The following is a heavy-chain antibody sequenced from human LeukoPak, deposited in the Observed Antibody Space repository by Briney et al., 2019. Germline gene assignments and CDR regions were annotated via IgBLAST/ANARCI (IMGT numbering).Heavy chain of an antibody. CDR3: AKDLIYESSGYVFHY. J-gene: IGHJ4*02. D-gene: IGHD3-22*01. CDR2: INWHGTT. V-gene: IGHV3-43*01. CDR1: GFAFQDYT. Sequence: PGGSLRLSCAASGFAFQDYTMHWVRQAPGKTLEWVSLINWHGTTYYTDCVKGRFTISRDNSKNSLYLQMDSLRGEDTAFYYCAKDLIYESSGYVFHYWGQGTLVTVSS.